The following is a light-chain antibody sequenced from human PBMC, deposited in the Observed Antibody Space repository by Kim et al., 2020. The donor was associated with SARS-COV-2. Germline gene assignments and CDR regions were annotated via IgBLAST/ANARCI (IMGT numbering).Light chain of an antibody. CDR3: QHYYTYLIT. CDR2: KAS. Sequence: ASVGDRVAITCRARQSISNYFAWYQQKPGKAPKLLIYKASSLESGVPSRFSGSGSGTKFTLTINTLQPDDFATYYCQHYYTYLITFGQGTRLEIK. J-gene: IGKJ5*01. V-gene: IGKV1-5*03. CDR1: QSISNY.